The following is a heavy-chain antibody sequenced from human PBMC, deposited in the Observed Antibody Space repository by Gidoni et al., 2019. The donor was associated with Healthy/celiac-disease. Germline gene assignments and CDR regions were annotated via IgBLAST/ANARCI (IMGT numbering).Heavy chain of an antibody. D-gene: IGHD2-21*02. CDR3: ARDHGHVTYFDL. Sequence: QVQLVESGGGVVQPGRSLRLSCAASGFTFSSYAMHWVRQAPGKGLEWVAVISYDGSNKYYADSVKGRFTISRDNSKNTLYLQMNSLRAEDTAVYYCARDHGHVTYFDLWGRGTLVTVSS. CDR1: GFTFSSYA. J-gene: IGHJ2*01. V-gene: IGHV3-30-3*01. CDR2: ISYDGSNK.